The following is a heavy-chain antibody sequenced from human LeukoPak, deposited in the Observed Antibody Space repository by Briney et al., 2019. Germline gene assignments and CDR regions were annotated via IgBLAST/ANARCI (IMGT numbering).Heavy chain of an antibody. J-gene: IGHJ4*02. CDR1: GFTFSSYA. V-gene: IGHV3-30-3*01. CDR2: ISYDGSNK. CDR3: ARSGIAAAGTSDY. D-gene: IGHD6-13*01. Sequence: GGSLRLSCAASGFTFSSYAMHWVRQAPGKGLEWMAVISYDGSNKYYADSVKGRFTISRDNSKNTLYLQMNSLRAEDTAVYYCARSGIAAAGTSDYWGQGTLVTVSS.